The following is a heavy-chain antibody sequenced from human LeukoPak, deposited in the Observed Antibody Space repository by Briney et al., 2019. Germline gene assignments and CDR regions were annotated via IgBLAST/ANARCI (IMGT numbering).Heavy chain of an antibody. J-gene: IGHJ4*02. D-gene: IGHD5-18*01. CDR2: ISGSGGGT. CDR3: AKEGYRYGYAIDY. Sequence: PGGSLSLSCAASGFTFSTYAMSWVRQAPGKGLEWISDISGSGGGTYYADSVKGRFTISRDNCKNTLYLQMNSLRAEDKAVYYCAKEGYRYGYAIDYWGQGTLVTVSS. CDR1: GFTFSTYA. V-gene: IGHV3-23*01.